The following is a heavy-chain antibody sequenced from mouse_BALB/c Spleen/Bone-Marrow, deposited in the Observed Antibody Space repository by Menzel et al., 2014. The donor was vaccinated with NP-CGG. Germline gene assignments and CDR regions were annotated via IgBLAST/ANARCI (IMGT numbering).Heavy chain of an antibody. CDR1: GFSLTSYG. CDR2: IWAGGST. D-gene: IGHD1-1*01. V-gene: IGHV2-9*02. J-gene: IGHJ4*01. Sequence: VKLVESGPGLVAPSQSLSITCTVSGFSLTSYGVHWVRQPPGKVLEWLGVIWAGGSTDYNSALMSRLSISKDNSKSHVFLKMNSLQTDDTAMYYCARGCYYEEAMDYWGQGTSVTVSS. CDR3: ARGCYYEEAMDY.